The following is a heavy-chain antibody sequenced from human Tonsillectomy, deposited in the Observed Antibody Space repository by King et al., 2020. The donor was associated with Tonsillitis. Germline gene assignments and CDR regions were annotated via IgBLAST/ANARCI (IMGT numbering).Heavy chain of an antibody. CDR1: GFTFSSYG. D-gene: IGHD4-17*01. CDR3: AKDGDYLSFDY. J-gene: IGHJ4*02. CDR2: ILYDGINK. V-gene: IGHV3-30*18. Sequence: VQLVESGGGVVQPGRSLRLSCAASGFTFSSYGMPWVRQAPGKGLDWVAEILYDGINKNYADSVKGRFTISRDNSNNTLYLQMNSLRAEDTAVYYCAKDGDYLSFDYWGQGTLVTVSS.